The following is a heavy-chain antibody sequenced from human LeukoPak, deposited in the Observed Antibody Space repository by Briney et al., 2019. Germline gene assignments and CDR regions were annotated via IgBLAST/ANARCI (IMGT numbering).Heavy chain of an antibody. CDR1: GFTFSSYA. J-gene: IGHJ4*02. V-gene: IGHV3-23*01. CDR3: ASGLHYYDSSGYSFDY. CDR2: IIGSGGST. Sequence: PGGSLRLSCAASGFTFSSYAMSWVRQAPGKGLEGVPAIIGSGGSTYYADSVKGRFTISRDNSKNTLYLQMNSLRAEDTAVYYCASGLHYYDSSGYSFDYWGQGTLVTVSS. D-gene: IGHD3-22*01.